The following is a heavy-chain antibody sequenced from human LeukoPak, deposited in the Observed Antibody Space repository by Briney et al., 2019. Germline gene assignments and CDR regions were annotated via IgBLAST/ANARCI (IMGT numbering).Heavy chain of an antibody. D-gene: IGHD5-18*01. CDR2: ISSSSSYI. CDR1: GFTFSSYS. V-gene: IGHV3-21*01. CDR3: ARDRSSGYSYGQGDY. Sequence: GSLRLSCAASGFTFSSYSMNWVRQAPGKGLEWVSSISSSSSYIYYADSVKGRFTISRDNAKNSLYLQMNSLRAEDTAVYYCARDRSSGYSYGQGDYWGQGTLVTVSS. J-gene: IGHJ4*02.